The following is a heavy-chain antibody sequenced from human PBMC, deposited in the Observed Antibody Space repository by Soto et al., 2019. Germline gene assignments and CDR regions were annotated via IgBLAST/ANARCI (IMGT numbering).Heavy chain of an antibody. J-gene: IGHJ5*02. CDR1: GGTFSSYT. D-gene: IGHD6-13*01. CDR2: IIPILGIA. Sequence: SVKVSCKASGGTFSSYTISWVRQAPGQGLEWMGRIIPILGIANYAQKFQGRVTITADKSTSTAYMELSSLRSEDTAVYYCARAMAAAAGRSAPSDPWCPGLLVTVSS. V-gene: IGHV1-69*02. CDR3: ARAMAAAAGRSAPSDP.